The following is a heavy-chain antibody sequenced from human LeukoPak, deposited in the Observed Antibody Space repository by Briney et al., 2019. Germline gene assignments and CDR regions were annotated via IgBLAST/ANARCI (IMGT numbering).Heavy chain of an antibody. Sequence: GGSLRLSCAASGFTFSSYGMHWVRQTPGKGLEWVSVIYSGGSTYYADSVKGRFTISRDNSKNTLYLQMNSLRAEDTAVYYCARDWGSRGGYGMDVWGQGTTVTVSS. CDR1: GFTFSSYG. J-gene: IGHJ6*02. CDR3: ARDWGSRGGYGMDV. D-gene: IGHD2-15*01. V-gene: IGHV3-66*01. CDR2: IYSGGST.